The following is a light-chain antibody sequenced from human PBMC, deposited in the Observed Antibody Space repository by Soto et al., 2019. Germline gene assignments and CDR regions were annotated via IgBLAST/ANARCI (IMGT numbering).Light chain of an antibody. J-gene: IGLJ3*02. CDR1: SSDVGSYNY. V-gene: IGLV2-14*03. CDR3: SSYTSSSTVV. CDR2: DVS. Sequence: QSVLTQPASVSGSPGQSITISCTGTSSDVGSYNYVSWYQQHPGKAPKLMIYDVSHRPSGVSNRLSGSKSGNTASLTISGLQAEDEADYYCSSYTSSSTVVFGGGTKVTVL.